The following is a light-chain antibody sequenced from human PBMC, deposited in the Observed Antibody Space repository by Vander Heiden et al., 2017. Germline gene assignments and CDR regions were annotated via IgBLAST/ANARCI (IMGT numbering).Light chain of an antibody. V-gene: IGLV2-14*03. CDR1: SSDVGGYNH. CDR2: DVS. J-gene: IGLJ2*01. Sequence: SALFQPASVSGSPGRSITISCAGTSSDVGGYNHVSSYQQPPGKAPKLMIYDVSNRPSGVSNRFSGSKSGNTASLTISGLQAEDEADYYCSSYTSSSTLGVFGGGTKLTVL. CDR3: SSYTSSSTLGV.